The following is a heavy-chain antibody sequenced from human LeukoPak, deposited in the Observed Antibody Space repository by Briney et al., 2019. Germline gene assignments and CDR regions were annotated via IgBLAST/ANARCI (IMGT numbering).Heavy chain of an antibody. J-gene: IGHJ4*02. V-gene: IGHV1-46*01. CDR3: ARAGPHSSSWYWSPHYFDY. Sequence: GASVKVSCKASGYTFTSYYMHWVRQAPGQGLEWMGIINPSGGSTSYAQKFQGRVTMTRDMSTSTVYMELSSLRSEDTAVYYCARAGPHSSSWYWSPHYFDYWGQGTLVTVSS. CDR2: INPSGGST. CDR1: GYTFTSYY. D-gene: IGHD6-13*01.